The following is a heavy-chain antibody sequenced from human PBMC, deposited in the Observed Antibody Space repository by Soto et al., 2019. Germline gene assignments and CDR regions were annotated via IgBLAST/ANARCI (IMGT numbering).Heavy chain of an antibody. Sequence: LRLSCAASGFTFSSYAMSWVRQAPGKGLEWVSAISGSGGSTYYADPVKGRFTISRDNSKNTLYLQMNSLRAEDTAVYYCAKDARLRFYDFWSGYPPHDWFDPWGQGTLVTVSS. CDR2: ISGSGGST. D-gene: IGHD3-3*01. CDR1: GFTFSSYA. CDR3: AKDARLRFYDFWSGYPPHDWFDP. V-gene: IGHV3-23*01. J-gene: IGHJ5*02.